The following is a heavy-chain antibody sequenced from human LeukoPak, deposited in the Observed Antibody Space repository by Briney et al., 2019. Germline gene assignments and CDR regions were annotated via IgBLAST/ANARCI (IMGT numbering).Heavy chain of an antibody. V-gene: IGHV5-51*01. Sequence: PGESLKISCKASGYSFTSYWIGWVRQMPGKGLEWVGIIYPGDSDTRYSPSFQGQVTISADKSISTAYVQWSSLKASDTAMYYCARRRDYDMIFDWGQGTLVTVSS. CDR1: GYSFTSYW. D-gene: IGHD3-9*01. CDR3: ARRRDYDMIFD. CDR2: IYPGDSDT. J-gene: IGHJ4*02.